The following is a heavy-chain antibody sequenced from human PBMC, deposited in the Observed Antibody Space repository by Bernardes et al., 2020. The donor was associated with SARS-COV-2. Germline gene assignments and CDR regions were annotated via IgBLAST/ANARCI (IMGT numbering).Heavy chain of an antibody. V-gene: IGHV4-39*01. D-gene: IGHD2-21*02. J-gene: IGHJ6*02. Sequence: SVTLSLTCTVSGGSISSSNYYWGWIRQPPGKGLEWIGSIYSSGSSYYNPSLQSRVSASVDTSKNQFSLRLNLVTAADTAVYYCAGSSCGIDCYIGCLRSCDCGMDDWGQGITVIVSS. CDR2: IYSSGSS. CDR3: AGSSCGIDCYIGCLRSCDCGMDD. CDR1: GGSISSSNYY.